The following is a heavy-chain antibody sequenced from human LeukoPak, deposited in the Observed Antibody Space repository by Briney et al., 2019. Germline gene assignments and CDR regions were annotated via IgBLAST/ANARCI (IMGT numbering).Heavy chain of an antibody. CDR1: GFTFSSYS. CDR2: ISSSSRTT. Sequence: GGSLRLSCAASGFTFSSYSMNWVRQAPGKGLEWVSHISSSSRTTYYPDSVKGRFTIPRDNAKNSLYLQMNSLRAEDTAVYYCARVLANYYMDVWGKGTTVTVSS. J-gene: IGHJ6*03. V-gene: IGHV3-48*04. D-gene: IGHD1-26*01. CDR3: ARVLANYYMDV.